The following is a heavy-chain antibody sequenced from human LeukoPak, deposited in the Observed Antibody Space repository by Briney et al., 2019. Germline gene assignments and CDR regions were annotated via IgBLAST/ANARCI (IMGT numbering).Heavy chain of an antibody. CDR1: GFTFSSYG. CDR2: ISYDGSNK. D-gene: IGHD1-26*01. J-gene: IGHJ4*02. V-gene: IGHV3-30*18. CDR3: AKEGPGATYFDY. Sequence: GGSLRLSCAASGFTFSSYGMHLVRQAPGKGLEWVAVISYDGSNKYYADSVKGRFTISRDNSKNTLYLQMNSLRAEDTAVYYCAKEGPGATYFDYWGQGTLVTVSS.